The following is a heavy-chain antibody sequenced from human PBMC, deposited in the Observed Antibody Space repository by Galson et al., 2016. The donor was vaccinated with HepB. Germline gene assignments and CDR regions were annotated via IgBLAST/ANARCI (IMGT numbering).Heavy chain of an antibody. D-gene: IGHD3-22*01. V-gene: IGHV4-39*01. Sequence: TLSLTCTVSGGSISSSTYYWGWIRQPPGKGLEWLGSIYYSGTTYDNPSLKSRVTISVDTSKNQFSLKLSSVTAADTAVYYCARKLYYYDSSDFGWFDPWGQGTLVTVSS. CDR1: GGSISSSTYY. CDR3: ARKLYYYDSSDFGWFDP. J-gene: IGHJ5*02. CDR2: IYYSGTT.